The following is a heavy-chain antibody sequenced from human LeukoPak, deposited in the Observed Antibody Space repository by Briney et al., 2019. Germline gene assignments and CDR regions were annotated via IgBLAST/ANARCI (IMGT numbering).Heavy chain of an antibody. D-gene: IGHD2-2*01. Sequence: GGSLRLSCAASGFTFSSYWMSWVRQAPGKGLEWVANIKQDGSEKYYVDSVKGRFTISRDNAKNSLYLQMYSLRAEDTAVYYCARVPRSAHQLFSSDYWGQGTQVTISS. CDR1: GFTFSSYW. J-gene: IGHJ4*02. CDR3: ARVPRSAHQLFSSDY. V-gene: IGHV3-7*05. CDR2: IKQDGSEK.